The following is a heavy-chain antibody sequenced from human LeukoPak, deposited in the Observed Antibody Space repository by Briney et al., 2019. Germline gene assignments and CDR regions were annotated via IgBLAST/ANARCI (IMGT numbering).Heavy chain of an antibody. CDR2: IYYSGST. J-gene: IGHJ4*02. V-gene: IGHV4-59*01. D-gene: IGHD3-3*01. CDR3: ARGGYDFWSGYYAN. CDR1: GGSISSYY. Sequence: PSETLSLTCTVSGGSISSYYWSWIRQPPGKGLEWIGYIYYSGSTNYNPSLKSRVTISVDTSKNQFSLKLSSVTAADTAVYYCARGGYDFWSGYYANWGQGTLVTVSS.